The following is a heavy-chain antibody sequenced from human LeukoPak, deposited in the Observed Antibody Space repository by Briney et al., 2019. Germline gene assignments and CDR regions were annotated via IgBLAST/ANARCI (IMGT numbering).Heavy chain of an antibody. Sequence: SETLSLTCAVYGGSFSGYYWSWIRQPPGKGLEWIGEINHSGSTNYNPSLKSRVTISVDTSKNQFSPKLSSVTAADTAVYYCAGTPDPDYYDSSGYYYVGYWGQGTLVTVSS. CDR2: INHSGST. D-gene: IGHD3-22*01. J-gene: IGHJ4*02. V-gene: IGHV4-34*01. CDR3: AGTPDPDYYDSSGYYYVGY. CDR1: GGSFSGYY.